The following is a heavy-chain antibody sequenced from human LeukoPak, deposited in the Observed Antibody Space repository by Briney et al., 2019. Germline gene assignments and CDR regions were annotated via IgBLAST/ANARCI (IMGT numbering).Heavy chain of an antibody. Sequence: TSETLSLTCSVSGGSFSSGGYSWGWIRQPPGKGLEWIGYIYYSGSTFSNSSLKSRVTVSLDRTKNQFSLRLSSVTAADTAVYFCARLTSYYYAYWWGQGTLVTVSS. V-gene: IGHV4-30-2*01. CDR1: GGSFSSGGYS. CDR2: IYYSGST. J-gene: IGHJ4*02. D-gene: IGHD3-10*01. CDR3: ARLTSYYYAYW.